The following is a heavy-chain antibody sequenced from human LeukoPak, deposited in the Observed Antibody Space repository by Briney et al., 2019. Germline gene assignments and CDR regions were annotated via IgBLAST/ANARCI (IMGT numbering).Heavy chain of an antibody. V-gene: IGHV4-34*01. Sequence: SETLSLTCAVYGGPFSDYYWSWIRQPPGKGLEWIGEINHSGSTNYNPSLKSRVTISVDTSKNQFSLKLSSVTAADTAVYYCARGRGPYYDFWSGSTVDYFDYWGQGTLVTVSS. CDR3: ARGRGPYYDFWSGSTVDYFDY. CDR1: GGPFSDYY. D-gene: IGHD3-3*01. CDR2: INHSGST. J-gene: IGHJ4*02.